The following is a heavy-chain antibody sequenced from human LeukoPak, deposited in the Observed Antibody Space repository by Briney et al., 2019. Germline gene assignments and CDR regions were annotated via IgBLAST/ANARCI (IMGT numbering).Heavy chain of an antibody. Sequence: GGSLRLSCTASGFTFDDYAMHWVRQAPGKGLKWVSGITWSSGTMVYADSVKGRFTISRDNAKNSLYLQMNSLRDEDTALYYCAKDTRAGVSGSFDYWGQGTLVTVSS. V-gene: IGHV3-9*01. D-gene: IGHD5-12*01. CDR2: ITWSSGTM. CDR3: AKDTRAGVSGSFDY. J-gene: IGHJ4*02. CDR1: GFTFDDYA.